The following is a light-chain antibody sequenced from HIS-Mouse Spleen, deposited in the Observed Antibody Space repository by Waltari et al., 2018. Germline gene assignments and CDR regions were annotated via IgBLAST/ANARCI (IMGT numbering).Light chain of an antibody. CDR1: TGAVTSGYS. Sequence: QTVVTQEPSLTVSPGGTVTLTCASSTGAVTSGYSPNWFQQKPGQAPRALIYSTSNKHPWTPARFSGSLLGGKAALTLSGVQPEDEAEYYCLLYYGGAQRVFGGGTKLTVL. CDR2: STS. J-gene: IGLJ2*01. V-gene: IGLV7-43*01. CDR3: LLYYGGAQRV.